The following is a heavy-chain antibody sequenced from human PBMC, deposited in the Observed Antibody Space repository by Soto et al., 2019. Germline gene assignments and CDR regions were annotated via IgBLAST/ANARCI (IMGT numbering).Heavy chain of an antibody. CDR1: GGSISSYY. V-gene: IGHV4-59*01. CDR3: ARTGYSSSRAGYYYGMDV. D-gene: IGHD6-6*01. J-gene: IGHJ6*02. Sequence: TSETLSLTCTVSGGSISSYYWSWIRQPPGKGLEWIGYIYYSGSTNYNPSLKSRVTISVDTSKNQFSLKLSSVTAADTAVYYCARTGYSSSRAGYYYGMDVWGQGTTVTGLL. CDR2: IYYSGST.